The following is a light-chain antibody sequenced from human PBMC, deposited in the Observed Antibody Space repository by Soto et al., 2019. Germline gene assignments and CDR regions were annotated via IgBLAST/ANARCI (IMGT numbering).Light chain of an antibody. CDR1: QDIDNY. Sequence: IQLTQSRSSVSASVGESVTITCRASQDIDNYLNWYQHRPGEAPKLLIYAASYLETGVPARFSGSGSGTDFSFTITSLQPEDSATYYCQQLAGFPITFGQGTRLEIK. J-gene: IGKJ5*01. V-gene: IGKV1-33*01. CDR2: AAS. CDR3: QQLAGFPIT.